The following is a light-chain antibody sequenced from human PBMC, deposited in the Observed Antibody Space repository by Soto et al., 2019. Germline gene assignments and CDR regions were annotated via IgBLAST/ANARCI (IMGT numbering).Light chain of an antibody. J-gene: IGKJ2*01. CDR2: GAS. Sequence: EIVLTQSPGTLSLCPGERATLSCRASQSVSSNYLVWYQQKPGQAPRPLISGASTRATGIPARFSGSGSGTDFTLTISRLEPEDFAVYYCQQSAGSSYTFGQATKLEIK. CDR1: QSVSSNY. CDR3: QQSAGSSYT. V-gene: IGKV3-20*01.